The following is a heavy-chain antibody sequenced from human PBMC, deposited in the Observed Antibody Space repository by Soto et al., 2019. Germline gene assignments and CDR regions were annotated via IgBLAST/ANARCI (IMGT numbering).Heavy chain of an antibody. J-gene: IGHJ2*01. D-gene: IGHD2-21*02. CDR3: ASCGGDCYSGWYFDR. V-gene: IGHV1-69*13. CDR2: IIPIFGTA. CDR1: GGTFSSYA. Sequence: ASVKVSCKASGGTFSSYAISWVRQAPGQGLEWMGGIIPIFGTANYAQKFQGRVTITADESTSTAYMELSSLRSEDTAVYYCASCGGDCYSGWYFDRWGRGTLVTLSS.